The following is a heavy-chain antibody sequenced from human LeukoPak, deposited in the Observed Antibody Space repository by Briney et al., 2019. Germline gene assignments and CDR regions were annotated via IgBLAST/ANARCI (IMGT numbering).Heavy chain of an antibody. D-gene: IGHD6-13*01. J-gene: IGHJ5*02. CDR3: ARDRGSSWSARFSVQNWFDP. CDR1: GGTFSSYA. Sequence: GASVKVSCKASGGTFSSYAISWVRQAPGQGLEWMGGIIPIFGTANYAQKFQGRVTITADESTSTAYMELSSLRSEDTAVYYCARDRGSSWSARFSVQNWFDPWGQGTLVTVSS. CDR2: IIPIFGTA. V-gene: IGHV1-69*13.